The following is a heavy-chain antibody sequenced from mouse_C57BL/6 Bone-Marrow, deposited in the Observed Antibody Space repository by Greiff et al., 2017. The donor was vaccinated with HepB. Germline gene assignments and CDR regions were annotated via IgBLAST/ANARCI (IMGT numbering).Heavy chain of an antibody. V-gene: IGHV1-81*01. J-gene: IGHJ3*01. CDR1: GYTFTSYG. CDR2: IYPRSGNT. Sequence: VQRVESGAELARPGASVKLSCKASGYTFTSYGMSWVKQRTGQGLEWIGEIYPRSGNTYYNEKFKGKATLTADKSSSTAYMELRSLTSEDSAVYFCARAYYDYGWFAYWGQGTLVTVSA. D-gene: IGHD2-4*01. CDR3: ARAYYDYGWFAY.